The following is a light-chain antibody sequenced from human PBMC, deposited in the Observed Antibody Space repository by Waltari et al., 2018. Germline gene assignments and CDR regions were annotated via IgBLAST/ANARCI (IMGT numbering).Light chain of an antibody. CDR2: SNN. Sequence: QSLLTQPPSASGTPGQRVTIPCSGSWSNIGSNAVSWYQQLPGTAPKLLIHSNNQRAAGVPERFSCSKAGTSASRAISGLQSADEADYYCAAWDDSLTGHVVFGGGTKLTVL. J-gene: IGLJ2*01. CDR1: WSNIGSNA. CDR3: AAWDDSLTGHVV. V-gene: IGLV1-44*01.